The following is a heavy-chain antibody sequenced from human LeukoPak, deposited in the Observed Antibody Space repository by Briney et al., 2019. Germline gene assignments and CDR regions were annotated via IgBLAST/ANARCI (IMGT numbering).Heavy chain of an antibody. J-gene: IGHJ4*02. CDR2: IHSGGNT. V-gene: IGHV4-39*01. CDR1: GGSISRSNNY. CDR3: ARHGQWLVRLGY. D-gene: IGHD6-19*01. Sequence: SETLSLTCTASGGSISRSNNYWAWIRRPPGKGLEWIGSIHSGGNTYYNPSLQSRVTISVDTSRNQFSLNLSSVTAADTAVYFCARHGQWLVRLGYWGQGTLVTVSS.